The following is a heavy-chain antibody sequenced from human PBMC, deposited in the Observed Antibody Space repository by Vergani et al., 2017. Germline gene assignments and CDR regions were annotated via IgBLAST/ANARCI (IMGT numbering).Heavy chain of an antibody. CDR1: GFTFSTYA. J-gene: IGHJ4*02. V-gene: IGHV3-23*01. D-gene: IGHD2-21*01. CDR3: ADLYGDDGFSPF. Sequence: EVQLLESGGGLVQPGGSLRLSCAASGFTFSTYAMTWVRQAPGKGLEWVSTISSDGGSTYYADSVKGRFTISRDDSKNTVYLQINSLRAEDTAFYYCADLYGDDGFSPFWGQGTLVTVSS. CDR2: ISSDGGST.